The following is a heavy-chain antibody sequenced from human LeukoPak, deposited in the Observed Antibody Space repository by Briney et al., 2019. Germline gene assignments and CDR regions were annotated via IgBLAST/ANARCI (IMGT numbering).Heavy chain of an antibody. J-gene: IGHJ1*01. CDR3: ARAPNYYDSSGNRGWYFQH. CDR1: GGTFSSYA. Sequence: EASVKVSCKASGGTFSSYAISWVRQAPGQGLEWMGRIIPILGIANYAQKFQGRVTITADKSTSTAYMELSSLRSEDTAVYYCARAPNYYDSSGNRGWYFQHWGQGTLVTVSS. CDR2: IIPILGIA. D-gene: IGHD3-22*01. V-gene: IGHV1-69*04.